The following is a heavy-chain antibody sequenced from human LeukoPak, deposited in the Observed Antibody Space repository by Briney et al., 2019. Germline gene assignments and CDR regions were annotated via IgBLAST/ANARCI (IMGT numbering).Heavy chain of an antibody. CDR3: TSRSPGPLLGYCSSTSCAYMDV. D-gene: IGHD2-2*01. CDR1: GLIVSNAW. CDR2: ISGSGGNT. J-gene: IGHJ6*03. V-gene: IGHV3-23*01. Sequence: PGGSLRLSCAASGLIVSNAWMSWVRQVPGKGLEWVSAISGSGGNTYYADSVKGRFTISRDNSKNTLYLQMNSLKTEDTAVYYCTSRSPGPLLGYCSSTSCAYMDVWGKGTTVTVSS.